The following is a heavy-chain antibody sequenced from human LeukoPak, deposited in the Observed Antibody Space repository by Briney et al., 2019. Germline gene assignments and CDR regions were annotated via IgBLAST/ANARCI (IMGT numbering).Heavy chain of an antibody. Sequence: GESLKISCKGSGYSFTSYWIGWVRQMPGRGLEWMGIIYPGDSDTKYSPSFQGHVTISADTSISAAYLQWTSLKASDTAMYYCARGGSSGYYPYYFDYWGQGDPGHRLL. CDR3: ARGGSSGYYPYYFDY. D-gene: IGHD3-22*01. J-gene: IGHJ4*02. CDR2: IYPGDSDT. CDR1: GYSFTSYW. V-gene: IGHV5-51*01.